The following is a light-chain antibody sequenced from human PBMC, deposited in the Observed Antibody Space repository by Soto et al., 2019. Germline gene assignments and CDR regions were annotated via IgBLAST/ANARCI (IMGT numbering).Light chain of an antibody. Sequence: EIVLTQSPGTLSLSPGERATLSCRASQSFSSSYLAWYQQKPGQAPGLLISGASTRATGIPDRFSGSGSGTDFTLTISSLEPEDFAVYYCQQYGTSSWTFGQGTKVEIK. CDR2: GAS. V-gene: IGKV3-20*01. CDR3: QQYGTSSWT. J-gene: IGKJ1*01. CDR1: QSFSSSY.